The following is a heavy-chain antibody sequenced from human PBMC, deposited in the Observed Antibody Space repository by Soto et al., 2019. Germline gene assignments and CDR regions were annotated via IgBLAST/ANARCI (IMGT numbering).Heavy chain of an antibody. D-gene: IGHD1-1*01. Sequence: EVQLVESGGGLVKPGGSLRLSCAASGFTFSSYSMNWVRQAPGKGLEWVSSISSSSSYIYYADSVKGRFTISRDNDKNSLYLQMNSLRAEDTAVYYCARDFPTGTTRWNYFDYWGQGTLVTVSS. CDR3: ARDFPTGTTRWNYFDY. J-gene: IGHJ4*02. CDR2: ISSSSSYI. CDR1: GFTFSSYS. V-gene: IGHV3-21*01.